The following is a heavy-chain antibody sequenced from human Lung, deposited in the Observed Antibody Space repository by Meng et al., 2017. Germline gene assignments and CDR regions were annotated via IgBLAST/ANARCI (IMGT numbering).Heavy chain of an antibody. Sequence: QVQLQESGPRLVRPSQTLALTCTVSGASISSAVFWTWIRQPPGKDLEWIGEISYSGATHYNPSLKSRLTISVDTAKNQFSLSLSSVTAADTAVYYCARVVGDCASCYKGWFDPWGQGTLVTVSS. CDR1: GASISSAVF. CDR3: ARVVGDCASCYKGWFDP. D-gene: IGHD2-2*02. CDR2: ISYSGAT. V-gene: IGHV4-30-4*01. J-gene: IGHJ5*02.